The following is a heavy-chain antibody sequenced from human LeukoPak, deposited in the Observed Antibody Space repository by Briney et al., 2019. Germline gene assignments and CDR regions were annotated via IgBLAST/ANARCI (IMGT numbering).Heavy chain of an antibody. CDR3: GRVRLATITRNYRIPHYYYGMDV. D-gene: IGHD5-12*01. CDR2: INPNSGGT. J-gene: IGHJ6*02. CDR1: GYTFTGYY. V-gene: IGHV1-2*02. Sequence: ASVKVSCKASGYTFTGYYMHWVRQAPGQGLEWMGWINPNSGGTNYAQKFQGRVTMTRDTSISTAYMELSRLRSDDTAVYYCGRVRLATITRNYRIPHYYYGMDVWGQGTTVTVSS.